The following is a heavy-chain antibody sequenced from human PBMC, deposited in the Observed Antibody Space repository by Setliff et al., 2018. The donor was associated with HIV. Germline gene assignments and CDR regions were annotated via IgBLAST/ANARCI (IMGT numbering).Heavy chain of an antibody. CDR1: GGSMTGPY. J-gene: IGHJ4*02. V-gene: IGHV4-59*11. CDR3: ARGGGSGSYYFSAFDY. D-gene: IGHD1-26*01. Sequence: PSETLSLTCTVSGGSMTGPYWSWIRQSPGKGLEWIGYIYYSGSTYYNPSLKSRVTISVDTSKNQFSLKLRSVTAADTAVYYCARGGGSGSYYFSAFDYWGQGTLVTVSS. CDR2: IYYSGST.